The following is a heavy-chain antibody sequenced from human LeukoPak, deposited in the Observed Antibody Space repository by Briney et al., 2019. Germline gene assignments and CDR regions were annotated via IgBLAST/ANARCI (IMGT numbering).Heavy chain of an antibody. V-gene: IGHV4-34*01. J-gene: IGHJ6*04. D-gene: IGHD4-17*01. CDR2: INHSGST. CDR1: GGSFSGYY. CDR3: ARYGDYVNYYYGLDV. Sequence: SETLSLTCAVYGGSFSGYYWSWTRQPPGKGLEWIGEINHSGSTNYNPSLKSRVTISVDTSKNQFSLKLSSVTAADTAVYYCARYGDYVNYYYGLDVWGKGTTVTVSS.